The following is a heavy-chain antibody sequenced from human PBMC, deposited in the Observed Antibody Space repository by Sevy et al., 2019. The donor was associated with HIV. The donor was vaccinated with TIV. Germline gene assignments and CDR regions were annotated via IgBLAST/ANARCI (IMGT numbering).Heavy chain of an antibody. V-gene: IGHV1-2*02. Sequence: ASVKVSCKASGYTFTGQYIHWVRQAPGQGLEWMGWINPNSGDTKYRQDFQDKGTLTRDTSTTTAYMELSGLKSDDTAIYYCARDLRFSRSSYGSFHYWGQGTLVTISS. D-gene: IGHD5-18*01. CDR1: GYTFTGQY. CDR3: ARDLRFSRSSYGSFHY. CDR2: INPNSGDT. J-gene: IGHJ4*02.